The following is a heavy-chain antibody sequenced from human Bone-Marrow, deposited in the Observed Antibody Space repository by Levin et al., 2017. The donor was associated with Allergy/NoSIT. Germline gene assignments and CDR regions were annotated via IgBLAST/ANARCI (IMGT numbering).Heavy chain of an antibody. D-gene: IGHD3-22*01. CDR2: INPGNGFT. J-gene: IGHJ4*02. CDR3: ARVDSSGHYSHHFDF. Sequence: PEASVKVSCKTSGYSFTRYALHWVRQAPGQSLEWMGWINPGNGFTKFSQKFQGRVTISRDTSASTIYMEVNSLKSEDTAIYYCARVDSSGHYSHHFDFWGQGTLVTAAS. CDR1: GYSFTRYA. V-gene: IGHV1-3*01.